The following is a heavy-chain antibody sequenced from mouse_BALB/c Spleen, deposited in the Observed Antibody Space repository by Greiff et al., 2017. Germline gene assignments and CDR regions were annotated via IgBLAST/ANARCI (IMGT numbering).Heavy chain of an antibody. Sequence: QVQLQQSGAELARPGASVKLSCKASGYTFTSYWMQWVKQRPGQGLEWIGAIYPGDGDTRYTQKFKGKATLTADKSSSTAYMQLSSLASEDSAVYYCARGGDGYQGAMDYWGQGTSVTVSS. D-gene: IGHD2-3*01. V-gene: IGHV1-87*01. CDR1: GYTFTSYW. CDR3: ARGGDGYQGAMDY. J-gene: IGHJ4*01. CDR2: IYPGDGDT.